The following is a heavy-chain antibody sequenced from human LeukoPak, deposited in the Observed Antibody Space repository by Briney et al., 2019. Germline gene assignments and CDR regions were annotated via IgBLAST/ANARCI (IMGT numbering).Heavy chain of an antibody. CDR1: GGSISSYY. J-gene: IGHJ6*02. D-gene: IGHD3-10*01. CDR2: IYTTGST. CDR3: ARGYYYGSGSPVYGMDV. V-gene: IGHV4-4*09. Sequence: SETLSLTCTVSGGSISSYYWSWIRQPPRKGLEWIGYIYTTGSTDYNPSLKSRVTISVDTSKNQLSLNLSSVTAADTAVYYCARGYYYGSGSPVYGMDVWGQGTTVTVSS.